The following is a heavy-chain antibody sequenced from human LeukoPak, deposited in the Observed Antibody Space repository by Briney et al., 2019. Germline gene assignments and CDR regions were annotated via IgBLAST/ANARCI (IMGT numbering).Heavy chain of an antibody. V-gene: IGHV4-34*01. CDR1: GGSFSGYY. CDR3: ARERAGYYDYVWGSYRRWFDP. D-gene: IGHD3-16*02. Sequence: SETLSLTCAVYGGSFSGYYWSWIRQPPGKGLEWIGEINHSGSTNYNPSLKSRVTISVDTSKNQFSLKLSSVTAADTAVYYCARERAGYYDYVWGSYRRWFDPWGQGTLVTVSS. J-gene: IGHJ5*02. CDR2: INHSGST.